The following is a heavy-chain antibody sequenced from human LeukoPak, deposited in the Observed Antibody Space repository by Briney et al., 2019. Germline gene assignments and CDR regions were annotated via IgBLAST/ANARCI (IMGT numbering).Heavy chain of an antibody. D-gene: IGHD6-13*01. CDR2: ISSSGHTI. CDR3: ARLAAAGLDAFDI. Sequence: GGSLRLSCAASGFTFSTFSMNWVRQAPGKGLEWVSYISSSGHTIYYADSVKGRFTISRDNAKNSLYLQMNSLRAEDTAVYYCARLAAAGLDAFDIWGQGTMVTVSS. V-gene: IGHV3-48*01. J-gene: IGHJ3*02. CDR1: GFTFSTFS.